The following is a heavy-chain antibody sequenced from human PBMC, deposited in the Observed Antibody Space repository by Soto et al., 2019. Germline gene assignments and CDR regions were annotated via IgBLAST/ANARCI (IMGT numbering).Heavy chain of an antibody. J-gene: IGHJ5*02. CDR3: ARPFWSGYYTPWFDP. CDR2: ISSSSSYI. V-gene: IGHV3-21*01. Sequence: GGSLRLSCAASGFTFSSYSMNWVRQAPGKGLEWVSSISSSSSYIYYADSVKGRFTISRDNAKNSLYLRMNSLRAEDTAVYYCARPFWSGYYTPWFDPWGQGTLVTVSS. D-gene: IGHD3-3*01. CDR1: GFTFSSYS.